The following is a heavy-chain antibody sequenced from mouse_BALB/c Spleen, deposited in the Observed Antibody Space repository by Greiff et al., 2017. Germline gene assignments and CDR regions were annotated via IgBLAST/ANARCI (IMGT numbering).Heavy chain of an antibody. CDR3: TRGDGLGAMDY. J-gene: IGHJ4*01. D-gene: IGHD2-3*01. CDR2: INPSNGGT. V-gene: IGHV1S81*02. Sequence: VQLQQSGAELVKPGASVKLSCKASGYTFTSYYMYWVKQRPGQGLEWIGEINPSNGGTNFNEKFKSKATLTVDKSSSTAYMQLSSLTSEDSAVYYCTRGDGLGAMDYWGQGTSVTVSS. CDR1: GYTFTSYY.